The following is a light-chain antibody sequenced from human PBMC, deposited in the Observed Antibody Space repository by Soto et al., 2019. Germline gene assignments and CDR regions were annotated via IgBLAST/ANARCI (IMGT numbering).Light chain of an antibody. Sequence: QYVLTQPPSVSGAPGQRVTISCTGSNSNIGAGYDVHWYQQLPGRAPKLLIYGNTNRPSGVPDRFSGSKSGTSASLAITGLQAEDEADYYCLSFDSSLSVVFGGGTKLTVL. CDR2: GNT. J-gene: IGLJ2*01. CDR3: LSFDSSLSVV. V-gene: IGLV1-40*01. CDR1: NSNIGAGYD.